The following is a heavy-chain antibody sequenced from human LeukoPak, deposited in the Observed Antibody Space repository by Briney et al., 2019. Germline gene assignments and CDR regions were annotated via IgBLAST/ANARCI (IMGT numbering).Heavy chain of an antibody. CDR2: IFYLGNT. V-gene: IGHV4-30-4*01. Sequence: PSETLSLTCAVYGGSFSGYYWSWIRQPPGKGLEWIGYIFYLGNTYYNPSLRSRVSISVNTFKNQFSLKLTAVTAADTAVYYCARKYPDHWFDPWGQGTLVTVSS. J-gene: IGHJ5*02. D-gene: IGHD6-6*01. CDR3: ARKYPDHWFDP. CDR1: GGSFSGYY.